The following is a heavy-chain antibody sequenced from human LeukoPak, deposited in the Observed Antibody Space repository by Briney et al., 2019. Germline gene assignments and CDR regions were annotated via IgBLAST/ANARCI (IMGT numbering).Heavy chain of an antibody. Sequence: KPSETLSLTCAVSGGSISSSNWWSWVRQPPGKGLGWIGEIYHSGSTNYNPSLKSRVTISVDKSKNQFSLKLSSVTAADTAVYYCATFHCGGDCYQYFQHWGQGTLVTVSS. V-gene: IGHV4-4*02. CDR2: IYHSGST. J-gene: IGHJ1*01. CDR1: GGSISSSNW. CDR3: ATFHCGGDCYQYFQH. D-gene: IGHD2-21*02.